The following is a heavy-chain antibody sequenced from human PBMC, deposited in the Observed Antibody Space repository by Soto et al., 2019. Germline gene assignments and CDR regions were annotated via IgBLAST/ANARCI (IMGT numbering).Heavy chain of an antibody. J-gene: IGHJ6*02. D-gene: IGHD6-13*01. Sequence: EVQLVQSGAEVKKPGESLKISCKGSGYSFTTYWIGWVRQMPGKGLEGMVIIYPGDSDTRYSPSLQGQVTISADKSINTTYLQWSSLKASDTAIYYCARQAAAGKYYYAMDVWGQGTTVTVSS. CDR3: ARQAAAGKYYYAMDV. V-gene: IGHV5-51*01. CDR1: GYSFTTYW. CDR2: IYPGDSDT.